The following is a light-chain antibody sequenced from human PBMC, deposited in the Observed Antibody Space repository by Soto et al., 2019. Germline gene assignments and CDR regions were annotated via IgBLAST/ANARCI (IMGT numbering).Light chain of an antibody. CDR3: QYYGATPPFT. J-gene: IGKJ3*01. V-gene: IGKV3-20*01. CDR2: AAS. Sequence: EIVLTQAPGTLSLSPGERATLSCRASQSVSSKSLAWYQQKRGQAPRLLLYAASSRATGIPDRFTGSGSGTDFTLTISRLEPEEFAVYDCQYYGATPPFTFGHGTKGHI. CDR1: QSVSSKS.